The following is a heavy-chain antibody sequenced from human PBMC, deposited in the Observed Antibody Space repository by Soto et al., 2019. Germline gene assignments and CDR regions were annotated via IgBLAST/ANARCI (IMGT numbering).Heavy chain of an antibody. CDR3: AKSGYCSSTSCYEGSYNWFDP. CDR2: ISGSGGST. Sequence: PGGSLRLSCAASGFTFSSYAMSWVRQAPGKGLEWVSAISGSGGSTYYADSVKGRFTISRDNSKNTLYLQMNSLRAEDTAVYYCAKSGYCSSTSCYEGSYNWFDPWGQETLVTVYS. CDR1: GFTFSSYA. J-gene: IGHJ5*02. V-gene: IGHV3-23*01. D-gene: IGHD2-2*03.